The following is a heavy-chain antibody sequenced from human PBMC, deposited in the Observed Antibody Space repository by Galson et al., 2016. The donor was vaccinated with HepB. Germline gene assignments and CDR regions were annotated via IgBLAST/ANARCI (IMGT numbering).Heavy chain of an antibody. D-gene: IGHD3-16*01. V-gene: IGHV3-7*01. CDR3: ARIIRPFAEFDS. CDR2: ISQDGGKK. CDR1: GFTSSNHW. Sequence: SLRLSCAASGFTSSNHWMSWVRQAPGKGLEWVAGISQDGGKKDYLESVKGRFTISRDNAKNSLYLQMDNLRAEDTAVYYCARIIRPFAEFDSWGQGTMFTV. J-gene: IGHJ4*02.